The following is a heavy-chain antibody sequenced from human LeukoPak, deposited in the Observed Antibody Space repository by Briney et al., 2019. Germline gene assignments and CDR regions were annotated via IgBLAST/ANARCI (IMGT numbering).Heavy chain of an antibody. V-gene: IGHV3-30-3*01. CDR1: GFTFSSYA. Sequence: GGSLRLSCAASGFTFSSYAMHWVRQAPGKGLEWVAVISYDGSNKYYADSVKGRFTISRDNSKNTLYLQMNSLRAEDTAVYYCARGHCSSTSCRTHDYWGQGTLVTVSS. J-gene: IGHJ4*02. D-gene: IGHD2-2*01. CDR2: ISYDGSNK. CDR3: ARGHCSSTSCRTHDY.